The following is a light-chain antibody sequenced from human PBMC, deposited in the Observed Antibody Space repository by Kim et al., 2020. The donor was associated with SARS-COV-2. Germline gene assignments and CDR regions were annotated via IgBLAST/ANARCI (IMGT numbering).Light chain of an antibody. CDR1: QSISSW. V-gene: IGKV1-5*03. J-gene: IGKJ2*01. CDR3: QQYNSYPYT. Sequence: DIQMTQSPSTLSASVGDRVNITCRASQSISSWLAWYQQKPGKAPKLLIYKASSLESGVPSRFSGSGSGTEFTLTISSLQPDDFATYYCQQYNSYPYTFGQGNKLEI. CDR2: KAS.